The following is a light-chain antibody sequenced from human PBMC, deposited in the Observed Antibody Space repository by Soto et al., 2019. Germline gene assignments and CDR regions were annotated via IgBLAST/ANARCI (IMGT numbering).Light chain of an antibody. V-gene: IGLV2-23*01. CDR3: CSYAGSSTYV. CDR1: SRDVGIYNL. J-gene: IGLJ1*01. CDR2: EDT. Sequence: QSVLTQPASVSGSPGQSITISCTVTSRDVGIYNLVSWYQLHPGKVPKLIIYEDTKRPLGISSRFSGSESGITAFLTISGLQAEDEADYYCCSYAGSSTYVFGTGTKVTVL.